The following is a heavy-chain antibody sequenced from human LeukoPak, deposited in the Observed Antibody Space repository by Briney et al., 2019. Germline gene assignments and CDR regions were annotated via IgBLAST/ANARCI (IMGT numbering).Heavy chain of an antibody. CDR1: GYSFTTYW. Sequence: GESLKISCKGPGYSFTTYWIGWVRQMPGKGLEWMGIIYSGDSDTKYSPSFQGRVTISADKSISTAYLQWSSLKASDTAIYYCARRDSNSAFDYWGQGTLVTVSS. D-gene: IGHD3-22*01. V-gene: IGHV5-51*01. CDR2: IYSGDSDT. J-gene: IGHJ4*02. CDR3: ARRDSNSAFDY.